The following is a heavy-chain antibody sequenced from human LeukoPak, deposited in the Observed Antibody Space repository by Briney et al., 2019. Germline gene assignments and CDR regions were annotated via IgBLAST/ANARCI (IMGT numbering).Heavy chain of an antibody. V-gene: IGHV3-23*01. CDR1: GFTFSSYA. CDR2: ISGSGGST. CDR3: AKDHPTGGGYSSGWYRHGHFDY. D-gene: IGHD6-19*01. J-gene: IGHJ4*02. Sequence: PGGSLRLSCAASGFTFSSYAMSWVRQAPGKGLEWVSAISGSGGSTYYADSVKGRFTISRDNSKNTLYLQMNSLRAEDTAVYYCAKDHPTGGGYSSGWYRHGHFDYWGQGTLVTASS.